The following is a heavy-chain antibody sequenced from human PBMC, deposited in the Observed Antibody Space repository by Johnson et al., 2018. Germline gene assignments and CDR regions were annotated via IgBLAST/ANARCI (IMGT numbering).Heavy chain of an antibody. CDR3: ARAVIGVAGALSRMDV. V-gene: IGHV3-53*01. Sequence: VQLVQSGGGLIQPGGSLRLSCAASGFTVSSNYMNWVRQAPGKGLEWVSGIYSGGSTYYADSVKGRFTISRDNSKNTLFLQMNSLRADDAAVDYCARAVIGVAGALSRMDVWGQGTTVTVSS. J-gene: IGHJ6*02. D-gene: IGHD6-19*01. CDR1: GFTVSSNY. CDR2: IYSGGST.